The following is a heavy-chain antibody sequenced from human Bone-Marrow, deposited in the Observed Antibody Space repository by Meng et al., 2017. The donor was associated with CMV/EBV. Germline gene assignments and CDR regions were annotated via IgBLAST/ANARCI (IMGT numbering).Heavy chain of an antibody. Sequence: GESLKISCAVSGINLNTYWMHWVRQVPGKGLVWLSRIYSDGISTRYADSVKGRFTISRDNSKNTLYLQMNGLRAEDTALYYCAREPGRGAFDIWGQGTMVTV. J-gene: IGHJ3*02. V-gene: IGHV3-74*01. CDR3: AREPGRGAFDI. CDR2: IYSDGIST. CDR1: GINLNTYW. D-gene: IGHD3-10*01.